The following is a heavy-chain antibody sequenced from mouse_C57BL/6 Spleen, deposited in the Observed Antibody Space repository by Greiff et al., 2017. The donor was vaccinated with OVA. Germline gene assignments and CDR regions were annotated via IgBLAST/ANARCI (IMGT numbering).Heavy chain of an antibody. CDR3: TLGLAYYFDY. Sequence: EVHLVESGGGLVQPGGSMKLSCVASGFTFSNYWMNWVRQSPEKGLEWVAQIRLKSDNYATHYAESVKGRFTISRDESKSSVYLQMNNLRAEDTGIYYCTLGLAYYFDYWGQGTTLTVSS. D-gene: IGHD4-1*01. CDR1: GFTFSNYW. J-gene: IGHJ2*01. V-gene: IGHV6-3*01. CDR2: IRLKSDNYAT.